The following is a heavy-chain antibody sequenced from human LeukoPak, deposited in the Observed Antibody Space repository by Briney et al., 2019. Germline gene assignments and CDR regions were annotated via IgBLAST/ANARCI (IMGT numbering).Heavy chain of an antibody. CDR1: GVTFSLYE. CDR3: TRDRHDYGDVSES. J-gene: IGHJ5*02. V-gene: IGHV3-21*01. D-gene: IGHD4-17*01. CDR2: ISRTSSHI. Sequence: GGSLRLSCGTSGVTFSLYEMNWVRQAPGKGLEWVSSISRTSSHIYYGDSVRGRFTISRDNSKNTLYLQMDSLRAEDTGVYYYTRDRHDYGDVSESWGQGTLVLVSS.